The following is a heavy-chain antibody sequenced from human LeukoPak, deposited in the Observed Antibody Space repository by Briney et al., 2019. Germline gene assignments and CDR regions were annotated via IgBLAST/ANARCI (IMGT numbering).Heavy chain of an antibody. CDR3: ARGHPIVVVPAAMPHFDY. D-gene: IGHD2-2*01. CDR2: INHSGST. Sequence: SETLSLTCAVYGGSFGGYYWSWIRQPPGKGLEWIGEINHSGSTNYNPSLKSRVTISVDTSKNQFSLKLSSVTAADTAVYYCARGHPIVVVPAAMPHFDYWGQGTLVTVSS. J-gene: IGHJ4*02. V-gene: IGHV4-34*01. CDR1: GGSFGGYY.